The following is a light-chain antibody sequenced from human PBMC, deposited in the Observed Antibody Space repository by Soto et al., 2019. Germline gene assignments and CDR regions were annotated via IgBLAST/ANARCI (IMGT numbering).Light chain of an antibody. CDR3: SSYAGSNNFVV. CDR2: EVS. V-gene: IGLV2-8*01. CDR1: SSDVGDYNY. Sequence: QSVLTQPPSASGSPGQSVTISCTGTSSDVGDYNYVSWYQQHPDKAPKLMIYEVSKRPSGVPDRFSGSKSGNTASLTVSGLQAEDEADYYCSSYAGSNNFVVFGGGTKLTVL. J-gene: IGLJ2*01.